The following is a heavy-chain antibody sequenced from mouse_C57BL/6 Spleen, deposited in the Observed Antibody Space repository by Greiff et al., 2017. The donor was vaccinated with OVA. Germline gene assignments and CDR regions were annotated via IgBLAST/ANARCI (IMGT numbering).Heavy chain of an antibody. CDR1: GYTFTSYW. CDR2: IYPGSGST. J-gene: IGHJ1*03. V-gene: IGHV1-55*01. CDR3: ANYYDYDGGYFDV. Sequence: QVQLQQPGAELVKPGASVKMSCKASGYTFTSYWITWVKQRPGQGLEWIGDIYPGSGSTNYNEKFKGKATLTADKSSSTAYMELRSLTSEDSAVYFCANYYDYDGGYFDVWGTGTTVTVSS. D-gene: IGHD2-4*01.